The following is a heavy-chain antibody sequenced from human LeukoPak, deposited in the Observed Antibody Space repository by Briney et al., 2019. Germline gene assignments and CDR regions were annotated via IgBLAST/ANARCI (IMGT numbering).Heavy chain of an antibody. V-gene: IGHV4-39*07. CDR2: IYYSGST. J-gene: IGHJ4*02. CDR3: ARGEYSSSSDY. D-gene: IGHD6-6*01. CDR1: GGSISSSSYN. Sequence: SETLSLTCTVSGGSISSSSYNWGWIRQPPGKGLEWIGSIYYSGSTYYNPSLKSRVTISVDTSKNQFSLKLSSVTAADTAVYYCARGEYSSSSDYWGQGTLVTVSS.